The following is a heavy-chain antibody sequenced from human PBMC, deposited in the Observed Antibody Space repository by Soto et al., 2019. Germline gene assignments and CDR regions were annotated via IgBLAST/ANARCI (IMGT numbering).Heavy chain of an antibody. J-gene: IGHJ4*02. D-gene: IGHD2-21*01. CDR1: GFSLNNYG. CDR3: ARDRNFVFDY. Sequence: QVQLVESGGGVVQPGRSLRLSCAASGFSLNNYGMHWVRQAPGKGLEWVAVISHDGNYKDYADSVKGRFTMSRDSSNNALYMQMDSLRAEDTAVYYCARDRNFVFDYWGQGTLVAVSS. V-gene: IGHV3-33*01. CDR2: ISHDGNYK.